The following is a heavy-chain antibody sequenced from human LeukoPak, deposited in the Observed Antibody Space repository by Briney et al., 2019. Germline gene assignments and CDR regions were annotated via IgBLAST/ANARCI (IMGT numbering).Heavy chain of an antibody. CDR3: AKDLSGGDGYNTVDW. J-gene: IGHJ4*02. D-gene: IGHD2-21*01. Sequence: TGRSLRLSCAASGFAFSSYGMHWVRQAPGKGLEWVAVISYDGGNKLYADSVKGRFTISRDNSKNTLSLQMNSLRAEDTAVYYCAKDLSGGDGYNTVDWWGQGILVTVSS. V-gene: IGHV3-30*18. CDR1: GFAFSSYG. CDR2: ISYDGGNK.